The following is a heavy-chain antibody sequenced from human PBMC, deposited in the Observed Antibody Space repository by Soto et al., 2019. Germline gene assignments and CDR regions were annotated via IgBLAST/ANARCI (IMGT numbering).Heavy chain of an antibody. Sequence: QVQLQESGPGLVKPSQTLSLTCTVSGGSISSGDYYWSWIRQPPGKGLEWIGSIYYSGSTYYNPSLKXQXTXSXXTPKTQFSLKLNSVTAADPAVYYCASRHSSPYFDYWGQGTLVTVSS. D-gene: IGHD6-13*01. V-gene: IGHV4-30-4*01. CDR1: GGSISSGDYY. CDR2: IYYSGST. J-gene: IGHJ4*02. CDR3: ASRHSSPYFDY.